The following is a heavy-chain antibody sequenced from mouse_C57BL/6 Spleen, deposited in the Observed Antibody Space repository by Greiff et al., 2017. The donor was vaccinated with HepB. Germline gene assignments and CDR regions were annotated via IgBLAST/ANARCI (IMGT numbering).Heavy chain of an antibody. D-gene: IGHD2-10*01. V-gene: IGHV1-50*01. CDR3: ARPYPGYFDY. J-gene: IGHJ2*01. Sequence: QVQLQQPGAELVKPGASVKLSCKASGYTLTSYWMQWVKQRPGQGLEWIGEIDPSDSYTNYNQKFKGKATLTVDTSSSTAYMQLSSLTSEDSAVYYCARPYPGYFDYWGQGTTLTVSS. CDR2: IDPSDSYT. CDR1: GYTLTSYW.